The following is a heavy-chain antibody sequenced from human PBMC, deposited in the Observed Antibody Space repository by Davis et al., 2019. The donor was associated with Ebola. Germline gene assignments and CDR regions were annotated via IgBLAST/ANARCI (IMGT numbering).Heavy chain of an antibody. CDR1: GYTFTGYY. Sequence: ASVKVSCKASGYTFTGYYMHWVRQAPGQGLEWMGWINPNSGGTNYAQKFQGWVTMTRDTSTSTVYMELSSLRSEDTAVYYCARDPDGVEPMYYRNDYWGQGTLVTVSS. V-gene: IGHV1-2*04. J-gene: IGHJ4*02. CDR3: ARDPDGVEPMYYRNDY. CDR2: INPNSGGT. D-gene: IGHD4-11*01.